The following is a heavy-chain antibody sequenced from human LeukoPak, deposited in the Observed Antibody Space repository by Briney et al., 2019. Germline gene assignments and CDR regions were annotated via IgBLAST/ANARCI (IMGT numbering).Heavy chain of an antibody. Sequence: PGGSLRLSCAASGFTFSNYYMSWIRQAPGKGLEWVSYISSSGSTIYYADSVKGRFTISRDNAKNSLYLQMNSLRAEDTAVYYCARAPYYYESSGSLDYWGQGTLVTVSS. D-gene: IGHD3-22*01. V-gene: IGHV3-11*01. CDR1: GFTFSNYY. CDR2: ISSSGSTI. J-gene: IGHJ4*02. CDR3: ARAPYYYESSGSLDY.